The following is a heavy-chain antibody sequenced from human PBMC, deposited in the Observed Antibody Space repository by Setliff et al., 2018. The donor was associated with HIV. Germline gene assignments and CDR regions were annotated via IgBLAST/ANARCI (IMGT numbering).Heavy chain of an antibody. CDR2: IYASGKT. Sequence: PSETLFLTCTVSGGSISSSSYYWGWIRQPPGKGLEWIGSIYASGKTTFNPSLKSRVRMSVDTSKNQFSLKLTSVTASDTAVYYCARGNNDLESFDYWGQGALVTVPQ. CDR3: ARGNNDLESFDY. D-gene: IGHD3-3*01. CDR1: GGSISSSSYY. V-gene: IGHV4-39*02. J-gene: IGHJ4*02.